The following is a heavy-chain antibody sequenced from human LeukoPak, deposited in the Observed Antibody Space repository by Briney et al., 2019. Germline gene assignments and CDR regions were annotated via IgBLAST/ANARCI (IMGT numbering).Heavy chain of an antibody. D-gene: IGHD3-22*01. CDR2: IIPILGIA. J-gene: IGHJ4*02. CDR3: ARDEATEYSYDSGGFYYFD. CDR1: GGTFSSYT. Sequence: SVKVSCKASGGTFSSYTISWVRQAPGQGLEWMGRIIPILGIANYAQKFQGRVTITADKSTSTAYIELSSLRSEDTAVYYCARDEATEYSYDSGGFYYFDWAQGTLVTVSS. V-gene: IGHV1-69*04.